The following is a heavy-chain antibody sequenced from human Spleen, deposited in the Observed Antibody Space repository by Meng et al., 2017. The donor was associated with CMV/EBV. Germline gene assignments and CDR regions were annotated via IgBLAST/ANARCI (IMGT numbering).Heavy chain of an antibody. CDR3: ARDRASAAYCGGDCYPPNAFDV. CDR1: YA. D-gene: IGHD2-21*01. J-gene: IGHJ3*01. Sequence: YAMTWGRQAPGKGLEWVASISGSGRSTYYTESVKGRFTISRDNSKNTLSLQMSSLRAEDTAIYYCARDRASAAYCGGDCYPPNAFDVWGQGTVVTVSS. CDR2: ISGSGRST. V-gene: IGHV3-23*01.